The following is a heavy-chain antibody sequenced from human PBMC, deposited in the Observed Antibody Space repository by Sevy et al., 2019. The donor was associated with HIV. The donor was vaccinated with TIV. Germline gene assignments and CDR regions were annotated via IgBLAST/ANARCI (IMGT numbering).Heavy chain of an antibody. CDR2: ISHDGSNK. D-gene: IGHD6-19*01. J-gene: IGHJ4*02. CDR3: AKDISGASSSWSFDY. V-gene: IGHV3-30*18. Sequence: GGSLRLSCEASGFTFSNYGMHWVRQAPGKGLEWVAIISHDGSNKYYADSVKGRFTISRDNSKHSLYLQMNSLRPEDKGVYYGAKDISGASSSWSFDYWGQGTLVTVSS. CDR1: GFTFSNYG.